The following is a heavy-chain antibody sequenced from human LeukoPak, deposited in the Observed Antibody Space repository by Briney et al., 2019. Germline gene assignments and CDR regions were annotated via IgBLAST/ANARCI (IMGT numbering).Heavy chain of an antibody. D-gene: IGHD6-19*01. V-gene: IGHV3-21*01. CDR1: GXAFSSCS. J-gene: IGHJ4*02. CDR3: ARDGSGWSRDY. CDR2: ISKDSDYI. Sequence: GGSLRLSCAASGXAFSSCSMNWIRQAPGKGLEWISVISKDSDYIYYGDSLRGRFTIPRDNAQNSLYLQIDNLRADDTGVYYCARDGSGWSRDYWGQGTLVTVSS.